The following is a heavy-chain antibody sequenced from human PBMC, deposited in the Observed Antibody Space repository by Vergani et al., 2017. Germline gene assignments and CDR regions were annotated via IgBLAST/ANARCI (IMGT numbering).Heavy chain of an antibody. D-gene: IGHD2-2*01. V-gene: IGHV3-23*01. CDR2: ISGSGGST. J-gene: IGHJ4*02. Sequence: EVQLLESGGGLVQPGGSLRLSCAASGFTFSNYAMSRVRQAPWKGLEWVSAISGSGGSTYYADSVKGRFTISRDKSKNTLYLQMNSLRAEDTAVYYCAKEHTVVPAAGFDCWSQGTLVTVSS. CDR3: AKEHTVVPAAGFDC. CDR1: GFTFSNYA.